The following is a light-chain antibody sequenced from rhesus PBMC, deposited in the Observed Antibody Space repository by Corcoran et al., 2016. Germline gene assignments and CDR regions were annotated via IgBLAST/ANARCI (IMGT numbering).Light chain of an antibody. J-gene: IGKJ4*01. V-gene: IGKV1-28*02. Sequence: DIQMTPSPSSLSASVGDTVTISCRSSQEIGSYLSWFQQRAGKAPKLLIYATSKLEGGVPSRVRGSGSGTDFTLTINGLQPEDFASYHCQQYKSVPLTFGGGTKVELK. CDR2: ATS. CDR3: QQYKSVPLT. CDR1: QEIGSY.